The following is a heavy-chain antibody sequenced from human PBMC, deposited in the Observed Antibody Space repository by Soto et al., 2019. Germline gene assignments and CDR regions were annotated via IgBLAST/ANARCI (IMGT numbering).Heavy chain of an antibody. CDR2: ISSDESDK. CDR1: GFTFRSYV. Sequence: QVQLVESGGGVVQPGRSLRLSCAASGFTFRSYVMHWVRQAPGKGLEWVALISSDESDKYYADSVRGRFTISRDNSKNTLYLEMNSLRSEDTAVYYSAKHRGTHRTYGAQGTLVSVSS. CDR3: AKHRGTHRTY. J-gene: IGHJ4*02. V-gene: IGHV3-30*18.